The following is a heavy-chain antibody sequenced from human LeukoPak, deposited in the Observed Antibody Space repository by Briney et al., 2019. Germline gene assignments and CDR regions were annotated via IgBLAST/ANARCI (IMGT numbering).Heavy chain of an antibody. D-gene: IGHD3-16*02. CDR3: ARDYYDYVWGSYRYTFFDY. Sequence: SETLSLTCTVSGGSISSYYWSWIRQPPGKGLEWIGYIYYSGSTNYNPSLKSRVTISVDTSKNQFSLKLSSVTAADTAVYYCARDYYDYVWGSYRYTFFDYWGQGTLVTVSS. V-gene: IGHV4-59*01. J-gene: IGHJ4*02. CDR2: IYYSGST. CDR1: GGSISSYY.